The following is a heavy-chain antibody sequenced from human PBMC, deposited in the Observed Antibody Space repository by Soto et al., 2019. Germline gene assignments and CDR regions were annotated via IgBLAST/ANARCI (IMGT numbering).Heavy chain of an antibody. Sequence: PGGSLRLSCVGSGFIFSNNGMHWVRQTPGKGLEWVAFMSYDGSDTFYADSVKGRFTISRDNSKNTLFLHMSNLRAEDTAMYYCTIVRVADYLEGFDFWGQGTPVTVSS. J-gene: IGHJ4*02. V-gene: IGHV3-30*02. D-gene: IGHD3-10*02. CDR1: GFIFSNNG. CDR3: TIVRVADYLEGFDF. CDR2: MSYDGSDT.